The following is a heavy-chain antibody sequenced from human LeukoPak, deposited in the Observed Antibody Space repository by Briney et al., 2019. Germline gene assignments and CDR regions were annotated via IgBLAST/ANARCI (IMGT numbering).Heavy chain of an antibody. CDR2: ISSGGTYE. J-gene: IGHJ4*02. V-gene: IGHV3-30*01. Sequence: PGKSLRLSCAAPGFTFSNYAMPWVRQAPGKGLEWVSLISSGGTYEYYADSVKGRFTISRDNSKNTLYLQLNSLRAEDTAVYYCARDSTYYYDSGSSGPHYFDNWGQGTLVTVSS. CDR3: ARDSTYYYDSGSSGPHYFDN. D-gene: IGHD3-10*01. CDR1: GFTFSNYA.